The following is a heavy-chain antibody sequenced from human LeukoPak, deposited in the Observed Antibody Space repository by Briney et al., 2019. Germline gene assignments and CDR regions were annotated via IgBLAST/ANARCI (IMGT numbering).Heavy chain of an antibody. J-gene: IGHJ4*02. CDR3: ARDPSSSWRPHWFDY. V-gene: IGHV1-69*13. CDR2: IIPIFGTA. Sequence: ASVKVSCKASGGTFSSYAISWVRQAPGQGLEWMGGIIPIFGTANYAQKFQGRVTITADESTSTAYMELSSLRSEDTAVYYCARDPSSSWRPHWFDYWGQGTLVTVSS. D-gene: IGHD6-13*01. CDR1: GGTFSSYA.